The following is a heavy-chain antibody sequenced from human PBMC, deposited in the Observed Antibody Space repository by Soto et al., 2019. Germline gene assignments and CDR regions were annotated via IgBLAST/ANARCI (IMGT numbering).Heavy chain of an antibody. D-gene: IGHD5-18*01. J-gene: IGHJ4*02. V-gene: IGHV1-69*13. CDR1: GGTFSSYA. CDR3: AGGDTAMGIDY. Sequence: ASVKVSCKASGGTFSSYAISWVRQAPGQGLEWMGGIIPIFGTANYAQKFQGRVTITADESTSTAYMELSSLRSEDTAEYYCAGGDTAMGIDYWGQGTLVTVSS. CDR2: IIPIFGTA.